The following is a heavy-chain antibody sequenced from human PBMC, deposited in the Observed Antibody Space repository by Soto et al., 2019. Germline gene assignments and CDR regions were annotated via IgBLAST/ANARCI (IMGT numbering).Heavy chain of an antibody. CDR1: GFTFSSYS. D-gene: IGHD3-9*01. J-gene: IGHJ5*02. Sequence: GSLRLSCAASGFTFSSYSMNWVRQAPGKGLEWVSSISSSSSYIYYADSVKGRFTISRDNAKNSLYLQMNSLRAEDTAVYYCARDPSMEYFDAPPDFDPCGKGTLVTLSS. V-gene: IGHV3-21*01. CDR2: ISSSSSYI. CDR3: ARDPSMEYFDAPPDFDP.